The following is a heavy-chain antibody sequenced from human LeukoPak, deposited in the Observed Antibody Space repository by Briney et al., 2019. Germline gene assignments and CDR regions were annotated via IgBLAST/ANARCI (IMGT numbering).Heavy chain of an antibody. CDR3: ARVYSYDSSAYPPLLYFDY. CDR1: GYTFTGYY. CDR2: INPNSGDT. Sequence: ASVKVSCKASGYTFTGYYIHWVRQAPGQGLEWMGWINPNSGDTNYAQKFQGRVTLTRDTSISTAYLELTRLGSDDTAVYSCARVYSYDSSAYPPLLYFDYWGQGTLVTVSS. V-gene: IGHV1-2*02. D-gene: IGHD3-22*01. J-gene: IGHJ4*02.